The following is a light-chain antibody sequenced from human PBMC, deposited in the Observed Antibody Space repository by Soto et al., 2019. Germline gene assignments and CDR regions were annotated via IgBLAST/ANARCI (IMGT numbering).Light chain of an antibody. CDR2: GAT. J-gene: IGKJ4*02. Sequence: DIQMTQSPFSLSASDGDRVTISCRASAAISNFLAWYQRKPGNAPTLLIYGATTVQSGVPSRFSGSGSGTEFTLTISSLRPEDVATYYCQKYDTAPLTFGGGTKVDI. V-gene: IGKV1-27*01. CDR1: AAISNF. CDR3: QKYDTAPLT.